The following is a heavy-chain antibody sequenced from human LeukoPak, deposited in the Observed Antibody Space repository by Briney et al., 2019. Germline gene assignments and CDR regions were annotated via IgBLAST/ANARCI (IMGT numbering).Heavy chain of an antibody. CDR2: IYYTGST. V-gene: IGHV4-39*01. J-gene: IGHJ4*02. CDR1: GGSISSSSYY. CDR3: ARPKGDYFDY. Sequence: SETLSLTCTVSGGSISSSSYYWGWIRQPPGTGLDYIGSIYYTGSTYYNPSLKTRVTISVDTSKNQFSLKLSSVTAADTAMYYCARPKGDYFDYWGQGTLVTVSS.